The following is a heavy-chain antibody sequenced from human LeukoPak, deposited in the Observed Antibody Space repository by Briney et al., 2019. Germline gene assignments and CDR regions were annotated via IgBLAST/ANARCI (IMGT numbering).Heavy chain of an antibody. CDR2: NYYSGSN. J-gene: IGHJ4*02. CDR3: ARDRGYYGSGSYSQGSYFDY. V-gene: IGHV4-61*01. Sequence: SETLSLTCTVSGGSVSSGSYYWSWIRQPPGKGLEWNGYNYYSGSNNYNPSLESRVTISVDTSKNQFSLTLTSVTAADTAVYYCARDRGYYGSGSYSQGSYFDYWGQGSLVTVSS. D-gene: IGHD3-10*01. CDR1: GGSVSSGSYY.